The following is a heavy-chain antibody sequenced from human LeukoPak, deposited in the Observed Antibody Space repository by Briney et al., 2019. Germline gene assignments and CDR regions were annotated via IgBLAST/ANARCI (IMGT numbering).Heavy chain of an antibody. Sequence: EASVKVSCKASGYTFTSYDINWVRQATGQGLEWMGWMNPNSGNTGYAQKFQGRVTITRNTSISTAYMELSSLRSEDTAVYYCARYSVAGTSGWFDPWGQGTLVTVSS. CDR3: ARYSVAGTSGWFDP. D-gene: IGHD6-19*01. V-gene: IGHV1-8*03. J-gene: IGHJ5*02. CDR1: GYTFTSYD. CDR2: MNPNSGNT.